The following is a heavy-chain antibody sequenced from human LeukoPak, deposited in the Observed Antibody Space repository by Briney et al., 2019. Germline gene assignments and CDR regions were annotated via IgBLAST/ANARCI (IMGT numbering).Heavy chain of an antibody. V-gene: IGHV1-18*01. CDR1: GYTFTSYG. CDR2: ISVYNGNT. J-gene: IGHJ5*02. CDR3: AKTGDGSGTRGWFDP. D-gene: IGHD3-10*01. Sequence: GASVKVSCKASGYTFTSYGISWVRQAPGQGLEWMGWISVYNGNTNYAQKLQGRVTMTTDTSTSTAYMELRSLRSDDTAVYYCAKTGDGSGTRGWFDPWGQGTLVTVSS.